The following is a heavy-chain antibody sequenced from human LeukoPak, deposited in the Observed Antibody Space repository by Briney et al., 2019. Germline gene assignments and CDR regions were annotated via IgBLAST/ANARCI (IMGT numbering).Heavy chain of an antibody. J-gene: IGHJ6*04. Sequence: GGSLRLSCAASGFTFSDSYMTWIRQAPGKGLEWVSFISNSGDSIYYADSVKGRFTISRDNAKNSLYLQMNSLRAEDTAVYYCAELGITMIGGVWGKGTTVTISS. CDR2: ISNSGDSI. CDR3: AELGITMIGGV. CDR1: GFTFSDSY. D-gene: IGHD3-10*02. V-gene: IGHV3-11*04.